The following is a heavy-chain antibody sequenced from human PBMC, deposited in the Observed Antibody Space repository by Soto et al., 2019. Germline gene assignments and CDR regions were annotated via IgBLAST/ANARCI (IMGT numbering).Heavy chain of an antibody. CDR1: GYIFSNFG. CDR2: INSYNGNT. CDR3: ARGGSTWSSEYYQH. D-gene: IGHD6-13*01. J-gene: IGHJ1*01. Sequence: QVQLVQSGAEVKKPGASVKVSCKASGYIFSNFGISWVRQAPGQGPEWMGWINSYNGNTKYEQTLQGRVNMTTDTSTTTAYMELRSLRSDDTAVYYCARGGSTWSSEYYQHWGQGTLVIVSS. V-gene: IGHV1-18*01.